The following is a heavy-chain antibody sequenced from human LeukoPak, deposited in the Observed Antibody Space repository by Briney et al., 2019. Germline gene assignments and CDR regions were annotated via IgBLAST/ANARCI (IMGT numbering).Heavy chain of an antibody. V-gene: IGHV3-30*18. J-gene: IGHJ4*02. CDR2: ISSDGSNA. CDR1: GFTFSSYG. D-gene: IGHD3-10*01. CDR3: AKDLSGRKGPFDY. Sequence: GGSLRLSCSASGFTFSSYGMHWVRQAPGKGLEWVAVISSDGSNAYYADSVKGRFTMSRDNSKNTLFVQMNSLRAEDTAVYYCAKDLSGRKGPFDYWGQGTLVTVSS.